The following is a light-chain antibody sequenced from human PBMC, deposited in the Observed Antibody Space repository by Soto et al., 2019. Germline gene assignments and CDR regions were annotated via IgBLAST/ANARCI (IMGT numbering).Light chain of an antibody. Sequence: DIQMTQSPSSLSASVGDRVTITCQASDDISNYLNWYQQKPGKAPKVLIYDASHLESGVPSMFSGGGSGTEFTFTISSLQAEDIATYYCQQYANLPLTFGPGTKVDIK. V-gene: IGKV1-33*01. CDR3: QQYANLPLT. CDR2: DAS. J-gene: IGKJ3*01. CDR1: DDISNY.